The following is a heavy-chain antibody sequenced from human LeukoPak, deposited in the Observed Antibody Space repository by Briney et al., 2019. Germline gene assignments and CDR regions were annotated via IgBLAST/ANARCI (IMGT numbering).Heavy chain of an antibody. CDR3: ASGYSGYALSFDY. Sequence: SETLSLTCTVSGYSISSVYYWGWVRQPPGKGLEWIGSIYHSGSTKYNPSLKSRVTISVDKSKNQFSLKLSSVTAADTAVYYCASGYSGYALSFDYWGQGTLVTVSS. CDR1: GYSISSVYY. J-gene: IGHJ4*02. D-gene: IGHD5-12*01. CDR2: IYHSGST. V-gene: IGHV4-38-2*02.